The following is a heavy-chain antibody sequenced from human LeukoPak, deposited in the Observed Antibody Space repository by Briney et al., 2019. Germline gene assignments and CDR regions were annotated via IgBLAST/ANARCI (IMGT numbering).Heavy chain of an antibody. CDR2: INWNGGST. V-gene: IGHV3-20*04. CDR3: ARVVGANWFDP. J-gene: IGHJ5*02. Sequence: PGGSLRLSCAASGFTFDDYGMSWVRQAPGKGLEWVSGINWNGGSTGSADSVKGRFTISRDNAKNSLYLQMNSLRAEDTALHYCARVVGANWFDPWGQGTLVTVSS. D-gene: IGHD1-26*01. CDR1: GFTFDDYG.